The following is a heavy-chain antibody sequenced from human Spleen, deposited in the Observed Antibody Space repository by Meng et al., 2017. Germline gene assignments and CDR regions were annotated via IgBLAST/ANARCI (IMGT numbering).Heavy chain of an antibody. V-gene: IGHV3-21*01. CDR1: AFTFSDYT. CDR2: ISGISSYI. J-gene: IGHJ3*02. Sequence: GGSLRLSCAASAFTFSDYTMNWVRQAPGKGLEWVSSISGISSYIYYSDSVKGRFTISRDNAKNSLYLQMNSLRAEDTAVYYCAREGIYSSGDAFDIWGQGIMVTVSS. D-gene: IGHD2-15*01. CDR3: AREGIYSSGDAFDI.